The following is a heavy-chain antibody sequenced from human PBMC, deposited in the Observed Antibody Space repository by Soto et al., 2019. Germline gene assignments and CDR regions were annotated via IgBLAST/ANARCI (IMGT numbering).Heavy chain of an antibody. CDR3: ARAQTIFGIITVFDY. CDR1: GGSINSGGYY. D-gene: IGHD3-3*01. CDR2: IYYSGST. V-gene: IGHV4-31*03. J-gene: IGHJ4*02. Sequence: PSETLSLTCTVSGGSINSGGYYWSWIRQHPGKGLEWIGYIYYSGSTYYNPSLKSRVTISIDTSKNQFSLKLSSVTAADTAVYYCARAQTIFGIITVFDYWGQRTLVTSPQ.